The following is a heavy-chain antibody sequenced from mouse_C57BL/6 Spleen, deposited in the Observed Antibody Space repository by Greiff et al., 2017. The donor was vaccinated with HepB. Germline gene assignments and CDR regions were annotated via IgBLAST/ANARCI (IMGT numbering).Heavy chain of an antibody. CDR2: IYPGDGDT. J-gene: IGHJ2*01. V-gene: IGHV1-82*01. Sequence: VQLQQSGPELVKPGASVKISCKASGYAFSSSWMNWVQQRPGKGLEWIGRIYPGDGDTNYNGKFKGKATLTADKSSSTAYMQLSSLTSEDSAVYFCARGGDGYLYYFDYWGQGTTLTVSS. CDR1: GYAFSSSW. CDR3: ARGGDGYLYYFDY. D-gene: IGHD2-3*01.